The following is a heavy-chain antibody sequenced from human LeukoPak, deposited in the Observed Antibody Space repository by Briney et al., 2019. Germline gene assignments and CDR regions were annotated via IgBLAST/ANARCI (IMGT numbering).Heavy chain of an antibody. Sequence: GGSLRLSCAASGFTFDDYGMSWVRQAPGKGLEWVSGINWNGGSTGYADSVKGRFTISRDNAKNSLYLQMNSLRAEDTAVYYCARDIIRVGAYDSSGYPFDYWGQGTLVTVSS. D-gene: IGHD3-22*01. CDR1: GFTFDDYG. J-gene: IGHJ4*02. CDR2: INWNGGST. CDR3: ARDIIRVGAYDSSGYPFDY. V-gene: IGHV3-20*04.